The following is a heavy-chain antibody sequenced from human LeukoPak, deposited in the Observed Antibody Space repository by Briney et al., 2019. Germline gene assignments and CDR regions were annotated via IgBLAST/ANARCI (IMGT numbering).Heavy chain of an antibody. CDR1: RFTFSSYG. V-gene: IGHV3-23*01. D-gene: IGHD3-3*01. J-gene: IGHJ6*03. CDR3: AKIGRSYDFWTGYYEEEVDYMDV. CDR2: ISDSGVGT. Sequence: HPGGSLRLSCAASRFTFSSYGMNWVRQAPGKGLEWVSGISDSGVGTKHADSVKGRFTISRDNSKNTLYLQMNSLRAEDTAVYYCAKIGRSYDFWTGYYEEEVDYMDVWGKGTTVTVSS.